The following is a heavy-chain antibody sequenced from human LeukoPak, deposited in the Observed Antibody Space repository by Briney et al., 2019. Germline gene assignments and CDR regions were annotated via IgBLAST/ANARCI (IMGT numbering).Heavy chain of an antibody. V-gene: IGHV3-74*01. CDR3: ARAPSEIGGYYPEYFRH. J-gene: IGHJ1*01. CDR2: IDFETDTT. Sequence: GGSLRLSCVASGFTFSSYWMHWVRQAPGKGLEWVSRIDFETDTTTYAGSVKGRFTISRDNAKNTVSLQMNSLRAEDTGVYYCARAPSEIGGYYPEYFRHWGQGTLVTVSS. CDR1: GFTFSSYW. D-gene: IGHD3-22*01.